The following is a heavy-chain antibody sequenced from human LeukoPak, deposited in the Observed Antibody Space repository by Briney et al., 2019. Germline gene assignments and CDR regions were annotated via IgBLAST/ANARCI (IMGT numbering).Heavy chain of an antibody. J-gene: IGHJ3*02. V-gene: IGHV3-30*04. Sequence: PGRSLRLSCAASGFTFSSYAMHWVRQAPGKGLEWVALISYDGNNKYYADSVKGRFTISRDNSKNTLYLQMNSLRAEDTAVYCCARDAVSSGWYLDAFDIWGQGTMVTVSS. CDR2: ISYDGNNK. CDR3: ARDAVSSGWYLDAFDI. D-gene: IGHD6-19*01. CDR1: GFTFSSYA.